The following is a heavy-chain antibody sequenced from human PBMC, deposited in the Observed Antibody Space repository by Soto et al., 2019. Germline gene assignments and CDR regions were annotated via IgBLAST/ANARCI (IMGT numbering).Heavy chain of an antibody. V-gene: IGHV1-69*06. Sequence: SVKVSCKASGGTFSSYAISWVRQAPGQGLEWMGGIIPIFGTANYAQKFQGRVTITADKSTSTAYMELSSLRSEDTAVYYCARGLNWNYYYYGMDVWGQGTTVTVSS. CDR2: IIPIFGTA. CDR3: ARGLNWNYYYYGMDV. D-gene: IGHD1-20*01. CDR1: GGTFSSYA. J-gene: IGHJ6*02.